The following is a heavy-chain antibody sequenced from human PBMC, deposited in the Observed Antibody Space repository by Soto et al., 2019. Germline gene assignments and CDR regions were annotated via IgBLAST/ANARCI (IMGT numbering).Heavy chain of an antibody. CDR1: GRIFSSFP. V-gene: IGHV1-69*06. D-gene: IGHD5-18*01. CDR3: ARVGSRDAYNYVLDQ. CDR2: VISASGSV. J-gene: IGHJ1*01. Sequence: QVQVVQSGAEVKQPGSSVKISCKASGRIFSSFPTSWVRQVPGQGLEWMVGVISASGSVTYAPKFQGRVTMTAVNSAGIGYMELTSLPSEDTANYYCARVGSRDAYNYVLDQWGPGTMVTVSS.